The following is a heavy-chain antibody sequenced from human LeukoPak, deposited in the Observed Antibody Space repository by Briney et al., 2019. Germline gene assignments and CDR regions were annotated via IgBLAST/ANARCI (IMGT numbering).Heavy chain of an antibody. Sequence: PGGSLRLSCAASGFRFSNNWMRWVRQAPGKGLVWVSYINSDGSTTNYADSVKGRITISRDNAKNTLYLQMNSLRVEDTAVYYCARTEYCNTTTCKYASIWGQGTMVTVSS. V-gene: IGHV3-74*01. CDR1: GFRFSNNW. CDR2: INSDGSTT. J-gene: IGHJ3*02. CDR3: ARTEYCNTTTCKYASI. D-gene: IGHD2/OR15-2a*01.